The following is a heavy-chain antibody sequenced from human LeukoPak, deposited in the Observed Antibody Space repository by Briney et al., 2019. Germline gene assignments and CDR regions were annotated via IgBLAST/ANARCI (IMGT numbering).Heavy chain of an antibody. Sequence: SVKVSCKASRGALSSYAISWVRQAPGPALEWMGGIIPIIGTADHAQTLHARVTITADESTGTANMELSSLRSEDTAVYYGVKDGAGALFFAYWGQGTLVTVSS. CDR2: IIPIIGTA. V-gene: IGHV1-69*13. J-gene: IGHJ4*02. CDR1: RGALSSYA. CDR3: VKDGAGALFFAY. D-gene: IGHD4/OR15-4a*01.